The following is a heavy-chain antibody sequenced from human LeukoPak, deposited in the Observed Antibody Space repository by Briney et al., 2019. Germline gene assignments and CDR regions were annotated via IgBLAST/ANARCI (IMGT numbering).Heavy chain of an antibody. V-gene: IGHV1-69*13. CDR3: ARGLKVGSSSDWFDP. Sequence: GASVKVSCKASGGTFSSYAISWVRQAPGQGLEWMGGIIPIFGTANYAQKFQGRVTITADESTSTAYMELSSLRSEDTAVYYCARGLKVGSSSDWFDPWGQGTLVTVSS. CDR2: IIPIFGTA. D-gene: IGHD6-6*01. CDR1: GGTFSSYA. J-gene: IGHJ5*02.